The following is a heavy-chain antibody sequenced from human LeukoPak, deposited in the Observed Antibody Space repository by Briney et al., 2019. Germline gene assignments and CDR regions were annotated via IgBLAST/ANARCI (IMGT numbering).Heavy chain of an antibody. J-gene: IGHJ4*02. D-gene: IGHD2-2*02. CDR1: GYTFTGYY. Sequence: ASVKVSCKASGYTFTGYYMHWVRQAPGQGLEWMGWINPNSGGTNYAQKFQGRVTMTRDTSISTAYMELSRLRSDDTAVYYCAREGNYCSSTSCYTTFDYWGQGTLVTDSS. CDR2: INPNSGGT. CDR3: AREGNYCSSTSCYTTFDY. V-gene: IGHV1-2*02.